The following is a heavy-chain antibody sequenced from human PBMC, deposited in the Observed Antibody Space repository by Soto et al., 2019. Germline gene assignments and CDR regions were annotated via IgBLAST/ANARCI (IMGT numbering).Heavy chain of an antibody. D-gene: IGHD1-26*01. CDR2: IDPSDSYT. V-gene: IGHV5-10-1*01. CDR3: ARQTGTATTFPDYCDVLCF. J-gene: IGHJ3*01. Sequence: ESMKLCGKGSGSNVASYLISWVRQMPGKGMEWMGRIDPSDSYTNYSPSFQGHVTISADKSISTAYLQWSSLKASDTAIYYRARQTGTATTFPDYCDVLCFCGQG. CDR1: GSNVASYL.